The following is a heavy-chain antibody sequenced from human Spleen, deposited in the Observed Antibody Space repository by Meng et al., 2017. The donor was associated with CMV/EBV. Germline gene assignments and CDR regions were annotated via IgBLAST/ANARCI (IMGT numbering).Heavy chain of an antibody. CDR3: ARQYSSSWYGTDYFDY. Sequence: GGSLRLSCAASGFTFSSYGMHWVRQAPGKGLEWVATIRYDGTNKYYGESVKGRFTISRDNAKNSQYLQMNSLRAEDTAVYYCARQYSSSWYGTDYFDYWGQGTLVTVSS. CDR1: GFTFSSYG. J-gene: IGHJ4*02. V-gene: IGHV3-33*01. D-gene: IGHD6-13*01. CDR2: IRYDGTNK.